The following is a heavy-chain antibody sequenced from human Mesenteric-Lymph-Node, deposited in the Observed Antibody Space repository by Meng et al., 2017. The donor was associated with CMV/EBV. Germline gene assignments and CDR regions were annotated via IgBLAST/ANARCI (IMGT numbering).Heavy chain of an antibody. D-gene: IGHD2-15*01. CDR1: GYTFNIYA. Sequence: SGYTFNIYAINWVRQAPGQGLEWMGWINPNTGNPTYAQGFTGRFVFSLDTSVNTPYLQISGLKAEDSAVYFCARRGSGYLASYFDYWGPGTLVTVSS. J-gene: IGHJ4*02. CDR2: INPNTGNP. CDR3: ARRGSGYLASYFDY. V-gene: IGHV7-4-1*02.